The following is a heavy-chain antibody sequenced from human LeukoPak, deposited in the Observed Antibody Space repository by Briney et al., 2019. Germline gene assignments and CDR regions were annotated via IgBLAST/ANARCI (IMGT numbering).Heavy chain of an antibody. CDR3: AQGRLGYSYGAFDH. D-gene: IGHD5-18*01. CDR2: INSDGTST. CDR1: GFTFRSYW. V-gene: IGHV3-74*01. J-gene: IGHJ4*02. Sequence: GGSLRLSCAASGFTFRSYWMHWVRQAPGKGLMWVSRINSDGTSTNYADSVKGRFTSSRDNSKNTLYLQMHSLRVEDTAVYYCAQGRLGYSYGAFDHWGQGTLVTVSS.